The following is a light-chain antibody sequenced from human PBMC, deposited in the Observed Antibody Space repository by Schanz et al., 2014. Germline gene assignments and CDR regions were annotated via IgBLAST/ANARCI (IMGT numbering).Light chain of an antibody. J-gene: IGLJ3*02. CDR1: SSDVGGYNY. Sequence: QSALTQPASVSGSPGQSITISCTGTSSDVGGYNYVSWYQQHPGKAPKLMIYDVNHRPSGVPNRFCGSKSGNTASLTISGLQAEDEADYYCSSYTSSSTRVFGGGTKLTVL. CDR3: SSYTSSSTRV. CDR2: DVN. V-gene: IGLV2-14*01.